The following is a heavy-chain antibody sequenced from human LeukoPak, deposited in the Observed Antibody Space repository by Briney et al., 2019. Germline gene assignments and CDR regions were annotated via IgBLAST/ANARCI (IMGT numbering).Heavy chain of an antibody. J-gene: IGHJ3*02. V-gene: IGHV1-18*01. CDR3: ARVPRGMGAGVDAFDI. CDR1: GYPFTDYG. CDR2: IRSDNGNT. Sequence: ASVKVSCKASGYPFTDYGITWVRQAPGQGLEWMGWIRSDNGNTNCLEKIQDRVVMTTDTSTNTAYMELRSLTSDDTAVYYCARVPRGMGAGVDAFDIWGQGTMVTVSS. D-gene: IGHD1-26*01.